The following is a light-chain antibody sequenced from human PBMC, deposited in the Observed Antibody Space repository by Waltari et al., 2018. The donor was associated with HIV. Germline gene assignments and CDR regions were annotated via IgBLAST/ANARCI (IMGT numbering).Light chain of an antibody. J-gene: IGLJ3*02. V-gene: IGLV1-47*01. CDR3: AAWDGGIRAWV. CDR1: SLDLGKTY. CDR2: KDD. Sequence: QSALTQPTSASGTPGQRVTISCSGSSLDLGKTYVYWYPQLQGAAPKLIMYKDDQRPSGVPDRFSGSQSGITASLAITGLRSEDEGDYYCAAWDGGIRAWVFGGGTKVTVL.